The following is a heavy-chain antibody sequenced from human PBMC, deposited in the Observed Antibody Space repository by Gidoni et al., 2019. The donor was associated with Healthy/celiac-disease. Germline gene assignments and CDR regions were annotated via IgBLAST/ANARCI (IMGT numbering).Heavy chain of an antibody. CDR3: ATGPETYYDYIWGSRYYYYGMDV. Sequence: QVQLVQSGAEVKKPGASVKVSCKVSGYTLTELSMHWLRQAPGKGLEWMGGFDPEDGETIYAQKFQGRVTMTEDTSTDTAYMELSSLRSEDTAVYYCATGPETYYDYIWGSRYYYYGMDVWGQGTTVTVSS. D-gene: IGHD3-16*01. CDR1: GYTLTELS. J-gene: IGHJ6*02. CDR2: FDPEDGET. V-gene: IGHV1-24*01.